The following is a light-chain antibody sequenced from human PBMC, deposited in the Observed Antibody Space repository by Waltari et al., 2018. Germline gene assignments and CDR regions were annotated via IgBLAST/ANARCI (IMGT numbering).Light chain of an antibody. CDR2: EVC. J-gene: IGKJ1*01. CDR3: QQYNSDDWT. V-gene: IGKV1-5*01. Sequence: DIQMTQSPSTLSAFVGERVTITCRASQSVNRWVAWYQQEPGKAPKVRIHEVCSLVSGVPSRFSGSGSGTEFTLTISSLQPDDFATYYCQQYNSDDWTFGQGTKVEI. CDR1: QSVNRW.